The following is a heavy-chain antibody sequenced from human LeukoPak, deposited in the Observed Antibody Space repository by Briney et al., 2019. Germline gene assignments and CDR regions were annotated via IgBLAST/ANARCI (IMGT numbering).Heavy chain of an antibody. CDR1: GYSFTNYW. CDR2: IYPADSNT. D-gene: IGHD2-15*01. CDR3: ATGRYCSGGTCYSSLDF. Sequence: GESLKISCKGSGYSFTNYWIGWGRQMPGKGLEWMGIIYPADSNTRYSPSFQGQVTISVDKSISTAYLQWSSLKASDTAVYYCATGRYCSGGTCYSSLDFWGQGTLVTVSS. V-gene: IGHV5-51*01. J-gene: IGHJ4*02.